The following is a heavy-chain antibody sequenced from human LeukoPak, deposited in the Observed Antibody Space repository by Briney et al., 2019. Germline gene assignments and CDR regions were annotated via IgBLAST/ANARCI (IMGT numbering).Heavy chain of an antibody. CDR1: GYTFTNYY. CDR3: ARVLERYCTNGVCYFPVSYFDY. CDR2: INPSVGST. J-gene: IGHJ4*02. V-gene: IGHV1-46*03. Sequence: ASVNVSCQASGYTFTNYYIHSVRQAPRQGLECMGIINPSVGSTSYEKKVQGRVNMNRDTSMGTVYMELSSLRSEDKVGYYCARVLERYCTNGVCYFPVSYFDYWGQGTLVTVSS. D-gene: IGHD2-8*01.